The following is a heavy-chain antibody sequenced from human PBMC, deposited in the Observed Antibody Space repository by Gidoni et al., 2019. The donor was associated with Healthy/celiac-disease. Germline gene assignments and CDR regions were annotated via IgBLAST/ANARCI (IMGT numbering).Heavy chain of an antibody. CDR2: IWYDGSNK. V-gene: IGHV3-33*01. Sequence: QVQLVESGGGVVQPGRSLRLSCAASGFTFSRYGMHWVRQAPGKGLDWVAVIWYDGSNKYYADSVKGRFTISRDNSKNTLYLQMNSLRAEDTAVYYCARDRRFVGLDYWGQGTLVTVSS. CDR1: GFTFSRYG. CDR3: ARDRRFVGLDY. J-gene: IGHJ4*02. D-gene: IGHD3-3*01.